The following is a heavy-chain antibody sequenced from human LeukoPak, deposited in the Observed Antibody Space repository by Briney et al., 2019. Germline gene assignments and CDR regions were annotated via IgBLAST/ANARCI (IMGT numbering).Heavy chain of an antibody. CDR3: ARGVCSSTSCPIEY. Sequence: ASVKVSCMASGYTFTGYYMHWVRQAPGQGLEWMGWINPNSGGTNYAQKFQGRVTMTRDTSISTAYMELSRLRSDDTALYYCARGVCSSTSCPIEYWGQGTLVTVSS. V-gene: IGHV1-2*02. CDR2: INPNSGGT. J-gene: IGHJ4*02. D-gene: IGHD2-2*01. CDR1: GYTFTGYY.